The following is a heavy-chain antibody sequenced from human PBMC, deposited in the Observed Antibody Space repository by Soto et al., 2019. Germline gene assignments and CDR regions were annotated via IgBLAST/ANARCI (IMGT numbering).Heavy chain of an antibody. CDR1: GGSISSYY. CDR3: ARDHPGSSWFDY. Sequence: ASETLSLTCTVSGGSISSYYWSWIRQPPGKGLEWIGYIYYSGSTNYNPSLKSRVTISVDTSKNQFSLKLSSVTAADTAVYYCARDHPGSSWFDYWGQGTLVTVSS. J-gene: IGHJ4*02. D-gene: IGHD6-13*01. CDR2: IYYSGST. V-gene: IGHV4-59*01.